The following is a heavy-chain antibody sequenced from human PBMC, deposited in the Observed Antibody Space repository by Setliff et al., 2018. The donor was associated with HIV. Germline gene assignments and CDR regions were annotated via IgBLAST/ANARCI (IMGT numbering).Heavy chain of an antibody. V-gene: IGHV1-2*02. D-gene: IGHD5-12*01. Sequence: ASVKVSCKTSGYTFTGYYIHWVRQAPGQGLEWMGWINPNSGSTNFAQKFQGRVTMTRDTSISTAYLQMNSLKIEDTGVYYCTMGRWLPDYWGQGTLVTVSS. CDR2: INPNSGST. CDR1: GYTFTGYY. J-gene: IGHJ4*02. CDR3: TMGRWLPDY.